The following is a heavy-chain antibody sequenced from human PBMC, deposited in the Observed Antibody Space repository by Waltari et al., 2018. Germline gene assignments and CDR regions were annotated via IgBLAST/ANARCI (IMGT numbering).Heavy chain of an antibody. V-gene: IGHV3-21*04. J-gene: IGHJ5*02. D-gene: IGHD3-3*01. CDR3: ATSEHDFSQWFDP. Sequence: EVQLVESGGGLVKPGGSLRLSCAASGFTFSSYSMNWVRQAPGKGLEWVSSISSSSSYIYYADSVKGRFTISRDNAKNSLYLQMNSLRSEDTAVYYCATSEHDFSQWFDPWGQGTLVTVSS. CDR1: GFTFSSYS. CDR2: ISSSSSYI.